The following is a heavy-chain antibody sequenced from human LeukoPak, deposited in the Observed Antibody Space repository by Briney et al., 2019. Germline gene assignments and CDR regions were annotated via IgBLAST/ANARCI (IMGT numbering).Heavy chain of an antibody. J-gene: IGHJ4*02. Sequence: GGSLRLSCAASGFTFSSYGMHWVRQAPGKGLEWVAVIWYDGSNKYYADSVKGRFTISRDNSKNTLYLQMKSLRAEDTAVYYCARGRRGYSYGYDDYWGQGTLVTVSS. V-gene: IGHV3-33*01. D-gene: IGHD5-18*01. CDR3: ARGRRGYSYGYDDY. CDR2: IWYDGSNK. CDR1: GFTFSSYG.